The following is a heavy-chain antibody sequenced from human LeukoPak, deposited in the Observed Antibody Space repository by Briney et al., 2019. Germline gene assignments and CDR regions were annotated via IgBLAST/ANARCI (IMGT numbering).Heavy chain of an antibody. CDR1: GFSFSSYG. V-gene: IGHV3-33*01. D-gene: IGHD3-22*01. CDR3: AYYDSSGYYYGRLRY. J-gene: IGHJ4*02. Sequence: GGSLRLSCAASGFSFSSYGMHWVRQAPGKGLEWVAVIWYDGSKKYYADSVKGRFIISRDNSRNTLYLQMNSLRVDDTAVYFCAYYDSSGYYYGRLRYWGQGTPVTVSS. CDR2: IWYDGSKK.